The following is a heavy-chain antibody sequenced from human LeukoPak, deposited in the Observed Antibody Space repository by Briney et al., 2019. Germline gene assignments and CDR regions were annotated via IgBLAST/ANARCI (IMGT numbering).Heavy chain of an antibody. V-gene: IGHV1-2*06. J-gene: IGHJ4*02. CDR3: ARTLGYCSSTGCYLFDY. Sequence: ASVKVSCKASGYTFTGYYMHWVRQAPGQGLEWMGRINPNSGGTNYAQKFQGRVTMTRDTSISTAYMELSRLRSDDTAVYYCARTLGYCSSTGCYLFDYWGQGTLVTVSS. CDR2: INPNSGGT. CDR1: GYTFTGYY. D-gene: IGHD2-2*01.